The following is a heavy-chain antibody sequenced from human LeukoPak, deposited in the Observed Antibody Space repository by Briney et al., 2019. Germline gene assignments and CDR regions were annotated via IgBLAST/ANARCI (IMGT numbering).Heavy chain of an antibody. V-gene: IGHV3-7*01. CDR1: GFTLSSYW. J-gene: IGHJ3*02. CDR2: IKQDGSEK. CDR3: ARDFASYYGSGSYSDAFDI. Sequence: GGSLRLSCAASGFTLSSYWMSWVRQAPGKGLEWVANIKQDGSEKYYVDSVKGRFTISRDNAKNSLYLQMNSLRAEDTAVYYCARDFASYYGSGSYSDAFDIWGQGTMVTVSS. D-gene: IGHD3-10*01.